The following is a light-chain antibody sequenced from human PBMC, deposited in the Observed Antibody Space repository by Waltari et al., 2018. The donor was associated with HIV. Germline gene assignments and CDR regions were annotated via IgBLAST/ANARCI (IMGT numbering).Light chain of an antibody. J-gene: IGLJ1*01. CDR2: KDT. V-gene: IGLV3-25*03. Sequence: SFELTQPPSVSVSPGQTAKITCSGDALAKQYTYWYPQKPGQAPVVVIYKDTERPSGIPERFSGSSSGTTVTLTISGVQAEDEADYYCQSADTSGTRVFGSGTKVTVL. CDR3: QSADTSGTRV. CDR1: ALAKQY.